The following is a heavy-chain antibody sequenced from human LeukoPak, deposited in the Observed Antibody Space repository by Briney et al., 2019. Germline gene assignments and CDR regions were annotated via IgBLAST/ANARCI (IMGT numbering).Heavy chain of an antibody. Sequence: SEILSLTCTVSGGSISSSSYYWGWIRQPPGKGLEWIGSIYYSGSTYYNPSLKSRVTISVDTSKNQFSLKLNSVTAADTAVYYCARSRYYYDSSGMDFGYWGQGTLVTVSS. CDR2: IYYSGST. CDR1: GGSISSSSYY. CDR3: ARSRYYYDSSGMDFGY. V-gene: IGHV4-39*07. D-gene: IGHD3-22*01. J-gene: IGHJ4*02.